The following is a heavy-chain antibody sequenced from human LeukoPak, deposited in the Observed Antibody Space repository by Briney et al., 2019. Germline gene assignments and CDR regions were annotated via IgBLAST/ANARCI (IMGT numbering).Heavy chain of an antibody. D-gene: IGHD1-1*01. J-gene: IGHJ3*02. CDR3: ARDEARTDDAFDI. CDR1: GFTFSSYW. V-gene: IGHV3-7*05. CDR2: IKQDGSEK. Sequence: GGSLRLSCAASGFTFSSYWMSWVRRAPGKGLEWVANIKQDGSEKYYVDSVKGRFTISRDNAKDSLYLQMNSLRAEDTAVYYCARDEARTDDAFDIWGQGTMVTVSS.